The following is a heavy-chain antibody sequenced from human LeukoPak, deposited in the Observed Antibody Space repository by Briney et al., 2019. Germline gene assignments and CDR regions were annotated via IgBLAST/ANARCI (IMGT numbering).Heavy chain of an antibody. CDR1: GGSFSGYY. CDR2: INHSGST. V-gene: IGHV4-34*01. D-gene: IGHD5-18*01. CDR3: ARLGRYSYARY. J-gene: IGHJ4*02. Sequence: QPSETLSLTCAVYGGSFSGYYWTWIRQPPGKGLEWIGEINHSGSTNYNPSLKSRVTISVDTSKNQFSLKLSSVTAADTAVYYCARLGRYSYARYWGQGTLVTVSS.